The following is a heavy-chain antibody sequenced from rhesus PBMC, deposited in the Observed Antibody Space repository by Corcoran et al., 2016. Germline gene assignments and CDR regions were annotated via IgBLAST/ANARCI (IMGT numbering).Heavy chain of an antibody. CDR1: GCSISDYW. Sequence: QLQLQESGPGLVKPSETLSLTCAVSGCSISDYWWRRIRQPPGQGLEWVGRFDSRGSTDDNPSLKGRVTISRDPSKNQFSLKLSSVTAADTAVYYCAREQPGRDYWGQGLLVTVSS. CDR3: AREQPGRDY. CDR2: FDSRGST. D-gene: IGHD4-29*01. J-gene: IGHJ4*01. V-gene: IGHV4-160*01.